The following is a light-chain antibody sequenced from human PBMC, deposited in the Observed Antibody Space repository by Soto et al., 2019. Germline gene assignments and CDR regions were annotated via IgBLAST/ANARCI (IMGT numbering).Light chain of an antibody. J-gene: IGKJ4*01. CDR1: QTISSW. CDR3: QQRSSWPLT. CDR2: KAS. Sequence: DIQMTQSPSTLSGSVGDRVTITCRASQTISSWLAWYQQKPGKAPKLLIYKASTLKSGVPSRFSGSGSGTEFTLTFSSLEPEDFAVYYCQQRSSWPLTFGGGTKV. V-gene: IGKV1-5*03.